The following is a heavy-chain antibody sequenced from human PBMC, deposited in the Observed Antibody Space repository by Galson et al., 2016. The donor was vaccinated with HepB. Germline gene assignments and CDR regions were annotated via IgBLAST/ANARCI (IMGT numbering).Heavy chain of an antibody. Sequence: SVKVSCKASGYTFTTSGISWVRQAPRQALEWMGWISTYSGDTKYAQKFQGGLTLTTDSSTTTAYMELRSLRFDDTALYYCARDVQYRFDSWGQGTLVTVSS. CDR3: ARDVQYRFDS. V-gene: IGHV1-18*01. J-gene: IGHJ4*02. D-gene: IGHD2/OR15-2a*01. CDR1: GYTFTTSG. CDR2: ISTYSGDT.